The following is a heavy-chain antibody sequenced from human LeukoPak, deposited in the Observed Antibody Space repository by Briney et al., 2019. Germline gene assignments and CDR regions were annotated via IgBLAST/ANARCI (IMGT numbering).Heavy chain of an antibody. D-gene: IGHD2-15*01. V-gene: IGHV3-21*01. CDR1: GFTFSSYS. CDR3: ARDDKGVAKAFDI. CDR2: ISSSSSYI. Sequence: GGSLRLSCAASGFTFSSYSMNWVRQAPGKGLEWVSSISSSSSYIYYADSLKGRFTISRDNAKNSLYLQMNSLRAEDTAVYYCARDDKGVAKAFDIWGQGTMVTVSS. J-gene: IGHJ3*02.